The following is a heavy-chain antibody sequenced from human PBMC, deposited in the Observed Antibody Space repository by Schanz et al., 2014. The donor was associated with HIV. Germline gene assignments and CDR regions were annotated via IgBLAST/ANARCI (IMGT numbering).Heavy chain of an antibody. D-gene: IGHD5-18*01. V-gene: IGHV4-31*03. J-gene: IGHJ6*02. CDR3: RGYRFYYGVDF. CDR1: GGSIRTDGYY. Sequence: QVQLQESGPGLVKPSQTLSLICTVSGGSIRTDGYYWSWIRQRPGKGLEWIGYIFYTGSTFYNSSLKSRIDMSVDTSKNQFSLKLSSVTAADTAVYYCRGYRFYYGVDFWGQGTTVTVS. CDR2: IFYTGST.